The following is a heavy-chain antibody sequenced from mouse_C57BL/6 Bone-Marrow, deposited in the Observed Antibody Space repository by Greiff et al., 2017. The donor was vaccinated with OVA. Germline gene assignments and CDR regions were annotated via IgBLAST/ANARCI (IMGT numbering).Heavy chain of an antibody. CDR1: GYAFSSSW. J-gene: IGHJ4*01. Sequence: QVQLQQSGPELVKPGASVKISCKASGYAFSSSWMNWVKQRPGKGLEWIGRLYPGDGDTNYNGKFKGKATLTADKSSSTAYMQLSSLTSEDSAVYVCARKPSYYYGTYAMDYWGQGTSVTVSS. D-gene: IGHD1-1*01. CDR3: ARKPSYYYGTYAMDY. CDR2: LYPGDGDT. V-gene: IGHV1-82*01.